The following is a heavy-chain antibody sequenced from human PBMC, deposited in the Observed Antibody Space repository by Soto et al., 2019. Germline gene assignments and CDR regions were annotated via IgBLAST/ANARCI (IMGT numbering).Heavy chain of an antibody. CDR2: IYYNGNT. D-gene: IGHD7-27*01. V-gene: IGHV4-59*11. J-gene: IGHJ4*02. CDR1: GGSISNHY. CDR3: TRANWYSEY. Sequence: QVQLQESGPGLVKPSETLSLTCTVSGGSISNHYWSWIRQPPGKGLEWIGYIYYNGNTNYNPPLKSRVTMSADTSENQISLKLSSVTAGDTAVYYCTRANWYSEYWGQGTLVTVSS.